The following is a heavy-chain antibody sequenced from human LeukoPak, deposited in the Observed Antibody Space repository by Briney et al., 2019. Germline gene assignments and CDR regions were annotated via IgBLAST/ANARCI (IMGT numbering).Heavy chain of an antibody. CDR2: IYYSGST. CDR3: ARRTYYYDSSGYFDY. V-gene: IGHV4-39*07. CDR1: GGSISSSSYY. D-gene: IGHD3-22*01. J-gene: IGHJ4*02. Sequence: SETLSLTCTVSGGSISSSSYYWGWIRQPPGKGLEWIGSIYYSGSTYYNPSLKSRVTISVDTSKNQFSPKLSSVTAADTAVYYCARRTYYYDSSGYFDYWGQGTLVTVSS.